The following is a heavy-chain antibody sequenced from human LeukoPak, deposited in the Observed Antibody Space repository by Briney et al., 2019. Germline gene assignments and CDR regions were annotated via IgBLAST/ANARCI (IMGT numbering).Heavy chain of an antibody. CDR2: IYYSAST. V-gene: IGHV4-39*02. CDR1: GRSITSSSYY. Sequence: SDTLSLTCTVSGRSITSSSYYWGRLRPPQGKGLEWIGSIYYSASTYDNPSHKSRAIISVNSYKNHFSQKQRPVTDAPPAVYSCAREVPWGWNFDLGGRGTLVTVSS. D-gene: IGHD1-26*01. CDR3: AREVPWGWNFDL. J-gene: IGHJ2*01.